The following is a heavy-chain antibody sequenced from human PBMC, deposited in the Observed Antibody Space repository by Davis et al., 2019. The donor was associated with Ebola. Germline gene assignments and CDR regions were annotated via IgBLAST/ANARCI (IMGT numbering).Heavy chain of an antibody. D-gene: IGHD3-3*01. Sequence: GESLKISCAASGFTFSSYAMSWVRQAPGKGLEWVSAISGSGGSTYYADSVKGRFTISRDNSKNTLYLQMNSLRAEDTAVYYCAKDRGYDFWSGTPSWFDPWGQGTLVTVSS. J-gene: IGHJ5*02. V-gene: IGHV3-23*01. CDR3: AKDRGYDFWSGTPSWFDP. CDR1: GFTFSSYA. CDR2: ISGSGGST.